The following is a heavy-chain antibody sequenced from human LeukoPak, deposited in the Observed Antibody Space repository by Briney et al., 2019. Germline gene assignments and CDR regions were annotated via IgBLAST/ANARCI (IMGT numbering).Heavy chain of an antibody. Sequence: GGSLRLSCAASGFTFSDYYMSWIRQAPGKGLEWVSYISSSGSTIYYADSVKGRFTISRDNSKNTLYLQMNSLRAEDTAVYYCAKEDDVVVPAAVAFDYWGQGTLVTVSS. D-gene: IGHD2-2*01. J-gene: IGHJ4*02. V-gene: IGHV3-11*01. CDR2: ISSSGSTI. CDR1: GFTFSDYY. CDR3: AKEDDVVVPAAVAFDY.